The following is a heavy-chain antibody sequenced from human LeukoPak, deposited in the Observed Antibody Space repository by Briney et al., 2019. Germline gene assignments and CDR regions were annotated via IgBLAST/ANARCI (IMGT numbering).Heavy chain of an antibody. V-gene: IGHV1-46*01. CDR3: AREGFPPKISDFWSGLGPYYYYGMDV. CDR2: INPIGGST. Sequence: ASVRVSCMASGYTFTSYYMHWVRQAPGQGLEWMGIINPIGGSTSYTQKFQGRVTMTRDTSTSTVYMELSSLRSEDTAVYYCAREGFPPKISDFWSGLGPYYYYGMDVWGQGTTVTVSS. D-gene: IGHD3-3*01. J-gene: IGHJ6*02. CDR1: GYTFTSYY.